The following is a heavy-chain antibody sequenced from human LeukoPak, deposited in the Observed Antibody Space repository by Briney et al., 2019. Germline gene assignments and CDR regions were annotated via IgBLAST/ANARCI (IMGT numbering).Heavy chain of an antibody. J-gene: IGHJ4*02. CDR1: GFTVITND. CDR2: LYSDGNT. Sequence: GGSLRLSCAASGFTVITNDMTWVRQAPGKGIEWVSVLYSDGNTKYADSVQGRFPISRDNSKNTRYLEMNSLSPDDTAVYYCARGVEPLAANTLAYWGQGTLVTVSS. V-gene: IGHV3-53*01. D-gene: IGHD1-14*01. CDR3: ARGVEPLAANTLAY.